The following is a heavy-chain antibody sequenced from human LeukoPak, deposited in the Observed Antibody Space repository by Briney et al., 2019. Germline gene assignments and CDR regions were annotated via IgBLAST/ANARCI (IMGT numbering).Heavy chain of an antibody. J-gene: IGHJ4*02. CDR3: ARGLDDSSGYYLDY. CDR2: INHSGST. D-gene: IGHD3-22*01. Sequence: PSETLSLTCAVYGGSFSGYYWSWIRQPPGKGLEWIGEINHSGSTNYNPSLKSRVTISVDTSKNQFSLKLSSVTAADTAVYYCARGLDDSSGYYLDYWGQGTLVTVSS. V-gene: IGHV4-34*01. CDR1: GGSFSGYY.